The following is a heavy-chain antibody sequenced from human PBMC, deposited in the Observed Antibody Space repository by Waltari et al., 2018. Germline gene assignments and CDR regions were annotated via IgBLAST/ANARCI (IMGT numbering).Heavy chain of an antibody. CDR2: ISSSGSTI. V-gene: IGHV3-48*03. D-gene: IGHD3-16*01. Sequence: EVQLVESGGGLVQPGGSLRLSCAASGFTFSSYEMNWVRPAPGKGLEWVSYISSSGSTIYYADSVKGRFTISRDNAKNSLYLQMNSLRAEDTAVYYCARESHLGGMDVWGQGTTVTVSS. CDR1: GFTFSSYE. CDR3: ARESHLGGMDV. J-gene: IGHJ6*02.